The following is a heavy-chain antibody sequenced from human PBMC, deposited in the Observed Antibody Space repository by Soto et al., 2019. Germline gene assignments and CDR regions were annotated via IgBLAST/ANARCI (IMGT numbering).Heavy chain of an antibody. V-gene: IGHV1-2*02. CDR1: GYTFTDYY. J-gene: IGHJ3*02. CDR2: INPNTGGT. CDR3: ARDRSYSAYNFHAFDI. Sequence: ASVKVSCKASGYTFTDYYFHWVRQAPGQGLECMGWINPNTGGTKYTQKFQGRVTMTRDTSISTAYMELNRVTSDDTAVYWCARDRSYSAYNFHAFDIWGQRTMLTVSS. D-gene: IGHD5-12*01.